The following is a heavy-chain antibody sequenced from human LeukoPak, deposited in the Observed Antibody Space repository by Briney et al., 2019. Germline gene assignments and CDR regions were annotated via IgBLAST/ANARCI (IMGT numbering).Heavy chain of an antibody. J-gene: IGHJ4*02. Sequence: GGSLRLSCAASGFTFSSYSMNWVRQAPGKGLEWVSSISSSSSYIYYADSVRGRFTISRDNAKNSLYLQMNSLRAEDTAVYYCARDRAGATTDYWGQGTLVTVSS. D-gene: IGHD1-26*01. V-gene: IGHV3-21*01. CDR2: ISSSSSYI. CDR1: GFTFSSYS. CDR3: ARDRAGATTDY.